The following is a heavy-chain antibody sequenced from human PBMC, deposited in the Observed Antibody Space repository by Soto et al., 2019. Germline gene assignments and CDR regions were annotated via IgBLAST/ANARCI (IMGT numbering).Heavy chain of an antibody. CDR2: ISGSGGRT. Sequence: EVQVLESGGGLVQPGGSLRLSCAASGFTFSNYGMSWVRQAPGKGLEWVSSISGSGGRTYYADSVKGRFTISRDNPKNTLYLQTASLRAEDTAFYYCAKSDCSGGSCYLPFDCWGQGTLFTVSS. CDR1: GFTFSNYG. J-gene: IGHJ4*02. D-gene: IGHD2-15*01. CDR3: AKSDCSGGSCYLPFDC. V-gene: IGHV3-23*01.